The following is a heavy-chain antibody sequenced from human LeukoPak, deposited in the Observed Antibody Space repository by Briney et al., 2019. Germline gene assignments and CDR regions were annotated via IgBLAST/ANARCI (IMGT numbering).Heavy chain of an antibody. Sequence: SVKVSCKASGGTLNNDAISWLRQAPGQGLEWMGGIIPSFGTANYAQKFQGRGTITADKPTSTIYMELSSLRSEDTAVYYCARGLFTMMAYFDIWGQGTMVTVSS. CDR2: IIPSFGTA. J-gene: IGHJ3*02. V-gene: IGHV1-69*06. CDR3: ARGLFTMMAYFDI. D-gene: IGHD3-22*01. CDR1: GGTLNNDA.